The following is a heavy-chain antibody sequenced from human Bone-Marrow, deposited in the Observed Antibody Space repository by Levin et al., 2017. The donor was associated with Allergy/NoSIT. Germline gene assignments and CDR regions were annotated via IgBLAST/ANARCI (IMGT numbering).Heavy chain of an antibody. V-gene: IGHV1-2*04. Sequence: ASVKVSCQASGYSFTGYYIHWVRQAPGQGLEWMGWINPNSGVTNYAQRLQGWVTMTTDTSINTAYLEISSLRSDDTAVYFCARTAAANINFYYGMDVWGQGTTVIVSS. CDR2: INPNSGVT. CDR3: ARTAAANINFYYGMDV. J-gene: IGHJ6*02. CDR1: GYSFTGYY. D-gene: IGHD6-13*01.